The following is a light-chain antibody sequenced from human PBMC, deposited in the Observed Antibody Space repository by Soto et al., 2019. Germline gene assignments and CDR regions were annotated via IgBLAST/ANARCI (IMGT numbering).Light chain of an antibody. Sequence: EIVLTQSPATLSLSPGERATLSCRASQSVSSYLSWYQQKPGRAPRLLIYDASSRATGIPDRCSGRGSGTDFTLTISRLEPEDFAVYYCQQYGNSPQTFGQGTKVDIK. J-gene: IGKJ1*01. CDR2: DAS. V-gene: IGKV3-11*01. CDR1: QSVSSY. CDR3: QQYGNSPQT.